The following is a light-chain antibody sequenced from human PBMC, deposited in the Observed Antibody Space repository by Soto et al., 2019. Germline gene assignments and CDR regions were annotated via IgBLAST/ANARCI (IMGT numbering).Light chain of an antibody. CDR2: KAS. CDR3: QQYPYT. J-gene: IGKJ2*01. V-gene: IGKV1-5*03. CDR1: QSISSW. Sequence: DIQMTQSPSTLSASVGDRVTITCRASQSISSWLAWYQQKPGKAPKLLIYKASSLESGVPSRFSGSGSATEFTLTISRLQPDDFATYYCQQYPYTFGQGTKLEIK.